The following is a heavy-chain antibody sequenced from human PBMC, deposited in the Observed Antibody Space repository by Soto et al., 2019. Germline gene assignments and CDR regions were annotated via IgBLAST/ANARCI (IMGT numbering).Heavy chain of an antibody. CDR1: GSTFSSYS. CDR3: ARDSPTYYYGSGSYYKHGMDV. CDR2: ISSSSSYI. J-gene: IGHJ6*02. V-gene: IGHV3-21*01. Sequence: PGGSLRLSCAASGSTFSSYSMNWVRQAPGKGLEWVSSISSSSSYIYYADSVKGRFTISRDNAKNSLYLQMNSLRAEDTAVYYCARDSPTYYYGSGSYYKHGMDVWGQGTTVTVSS. D-gene: IGHD3-10*01.